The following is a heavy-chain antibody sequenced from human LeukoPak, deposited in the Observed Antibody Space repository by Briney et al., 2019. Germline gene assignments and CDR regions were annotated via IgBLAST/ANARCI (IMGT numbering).Heavy chain of an antibody. CDR3: VRHVGYEYFDY. J-gene: IGHJ4*02. CDR1: GVSISSSGYY. CDR2: IYYSGTT. D-gene: IGHD5-12*01. Sequence: SETLSLTCTVSGVSISSSGYYWGWIRQPSGKGLEWIGSIYYSGTTYYNPSLKSRVAISVDTSKNQFSLKLSSVTAADTAVYYCVRHVGYEYFDYWGQGALVTVSS. V-gene: IGHV4-39*01.